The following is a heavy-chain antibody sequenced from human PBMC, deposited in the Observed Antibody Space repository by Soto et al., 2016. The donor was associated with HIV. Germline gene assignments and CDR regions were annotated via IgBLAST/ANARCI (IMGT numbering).Heavy chain of an antibody. CDR2: ISRGSGSA. CDR1: GFTFSSYA. V-gene: IGHV3-23*01. D-gene: IGHD1-26*01. CDR3: AKGWEPTGASAFDI. Sequence: EVQLLESGGDLVQPGGSLRLSCAASGFTFSSYAMSWVRQAPGKGLEWVSSISRGSGSAYYADSVKGRFTISRDNSKNMLYLQMNSLRGEDTAVYYRAKGWEPTGASAFDIWGQGTMVTVSS. J-gene: IGHJ3*02.